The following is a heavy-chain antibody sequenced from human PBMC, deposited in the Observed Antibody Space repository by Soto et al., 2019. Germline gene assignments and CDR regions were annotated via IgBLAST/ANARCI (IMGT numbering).Heavy chain of an antibody. D-gene: IGHD1-1*01. V-gene: IGHV1-69*13. CDR1: LDTFSNYA. CDR3: ASKTAGNGHNSF. J-gene: IGHJ4*02. Sequence: SVKVSCKASLDTFSNYAFTWVRQARGQGLEWVGGILPIFGTPTYAPRFLGRFTITADESTSTAYMDLSSLTSEDTAVYFCASKTAGNGHNSFWGQGTMVTVYS. CDR2: ILPIFGTP.